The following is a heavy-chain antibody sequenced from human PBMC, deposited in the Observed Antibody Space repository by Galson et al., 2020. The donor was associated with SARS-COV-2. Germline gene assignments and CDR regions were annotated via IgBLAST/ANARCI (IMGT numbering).Heavy chain of an antibody. J-gene: IGHJ4*02. CDR2: VKSGDTGT. CDR3: AREQVEFGGVIVPFDS. CDR1: GYTFNNYY. V-gene: IGHV1-46*02. D-gene: IGHD3-16*02. Sequence: ASVKVSCRTSGYTFNNYYMHWVRQAPGQGLEWMGTVKSGDTGTSYAQKFQDRLTLTRDTSTSTLYMELSSLRSDDTAVYYCAREQVEFGGVIVPFDSWGQGTLVTVSS.